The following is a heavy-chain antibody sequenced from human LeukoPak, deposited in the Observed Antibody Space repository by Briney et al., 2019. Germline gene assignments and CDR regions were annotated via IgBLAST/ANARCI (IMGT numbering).Heavy chain of an antibody. D-gene: IGHD3-10*01. Sequence: PGGSLRLSCAASGFTFDDYGMSWVRQAPGKGLEWVSGINWNGGSTGYADSVKGRFTVSRDNAKNSLYLQMNSLRAEDTALYSCARITPYYGSGSYSVLSAFDIWGQGTMVTVSS. CDR3: ARITPYYGSGSYSVLSAFDI. CDR2: INWNGGST. V-gene: IGHV3-20*04. CDR1: GFTFDDYG. J-gene: IGHJ3*02.